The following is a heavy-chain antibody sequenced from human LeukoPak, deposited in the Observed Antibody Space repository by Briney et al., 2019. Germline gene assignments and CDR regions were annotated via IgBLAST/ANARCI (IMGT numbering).Heavy chain of an antibody. CDR1: GGSFSGYY. CDR3: ASLIPYCTNGVCPYYYYYGMDV. J-gene: IGHJ6*02. CDR2: INHSGST. V-gene: IGHV4-34*01. D-gene: IGHD2-8*01. Sequence: SETLSLTCAVYGGSFSGYYWSWIRQPPGKGLEWIGEINHSGSTNYNPSLKSRVTISVDTPKNQFSLKLSSVTAADTAVYYCASLIPYCTNGVCPYYYYYGMDVWGQGTTVTVSS.